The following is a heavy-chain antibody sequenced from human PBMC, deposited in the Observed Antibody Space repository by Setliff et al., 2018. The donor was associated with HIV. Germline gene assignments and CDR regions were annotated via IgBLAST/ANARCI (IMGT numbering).Heavy chain of an antibody. CDR1: GGSISSEGYY. D-gene: IGHD6-6*01. V-gene: IGHV4-31*03. J-gene: IGHJ5*02. CDR2: IYYSGNT. CDR3: VRAEYSSSSDWFAP. Sequence: SETLSLTCTVSGGSISSEGYYWSWIRQHPGKGLEWIGYIYYSGNTYYSPSLKSRLTISVDTSKNQFSLKLRSVTAADTAGYYCVRAEYSSSSDWFAPWGQGALVTVSS.